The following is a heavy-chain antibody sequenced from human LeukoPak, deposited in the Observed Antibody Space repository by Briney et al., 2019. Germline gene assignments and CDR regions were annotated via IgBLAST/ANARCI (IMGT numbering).Heavy chain of an antibody. Sequence: GGPLRLSCAASGFTFSSYWMHWVRQAPGKGLVWVSRINSDGSSTSYADSVKGRFTISRDNAKNTLYLQMNSLRAEDTAVYYCARAMGFWSGYYYFDYWGQGTLVTVSS. D-gene: IGHD3-3*01. J-gene: IGHJ4*02. CDR2: INSDGSST. CDR1: GFTFSSYW. CDR3: ARAMGFWSGYYYFDY. V-gene: IGHV3-74*01.